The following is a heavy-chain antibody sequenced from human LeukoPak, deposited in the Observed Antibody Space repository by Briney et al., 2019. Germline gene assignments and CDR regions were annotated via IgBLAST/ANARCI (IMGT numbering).Heavy chain of an antibody. D-gene: IGHD3-3*01. Sequence: ASVKVSCKASGYTLTSYGISWVRQAPGQGLEWMGWISAFNGNTNYAQKLQGRVTMTTDTSTSTAYVELRSLRSDDTAVYYCARDRSPYYDFWSGRSNWFDPWGQGTLVTVSS. CDR3: ARDRSPYYDFWSGRSNWFDP. CDR2: ISAFNGNT. CDR1: GYTLTSYG. V-gene: IGHV1-18*01. J-gene: IGHJ5*02.